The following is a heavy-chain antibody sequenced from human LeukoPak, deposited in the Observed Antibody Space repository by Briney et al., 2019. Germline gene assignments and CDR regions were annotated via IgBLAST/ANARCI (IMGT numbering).Heavy chain of an antibody. CDR3: AGREAVAGTKDFLDY. D-gene: IGHD6-19*01. Sequence: GESLKISCKGSGYSFTTYWIGWVRQMPGKGLEWMGIIYPGDSDIRYSPSFQGQVTISADKSISTAYLQWSSLRASDTAMYYCAGREAVAGTKDFLDYWGQGTLVTVSS. J-gene: IGHJ4*02. CDR1: GYSFTTYW. CDR2: IYPGDSDI. V-gene: IGHV5-51*01.